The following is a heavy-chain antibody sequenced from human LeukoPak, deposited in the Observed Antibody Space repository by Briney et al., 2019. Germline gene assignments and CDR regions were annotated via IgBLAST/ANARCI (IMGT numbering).Heavy chain of an antibody. V-gene: IGHV4-38-2*02. D-gene: IGHD1-26*01. Sequence: SETLSLTCTVSGYSINSGYFWGWLRQPPGKGLEWIGSFYLSGNIYYNPSLKSRVSISVDTSKNQFSLKLSSVTAADTAVYYCARWSGSAFYYYGMDVWGQGTTVTVSS. J-gene: IGHJ6*02. CDR2: FYLSGNI. CDR3: ARWSGSAFYYYGMDV. CDR1: GYSINSGYF.